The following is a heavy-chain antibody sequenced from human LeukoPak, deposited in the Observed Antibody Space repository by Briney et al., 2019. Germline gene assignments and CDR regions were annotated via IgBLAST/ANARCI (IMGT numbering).Heavy chain of an antibody. CDR3: ARYSSSWYRHWFDP. V-gene: IGHV4-34*01. Sequence: PSETLSLTCAVYGGSFSGYYWSWIRQPPGKGLEWIGEINHSGSTNYNPSLKSRVTISVDTSKNQFSLKLSSVTAADTAVYYCARYSSSWYRHWFDPWGQGTLVTVSS. J-gene: IGHJ5*02. D-gene: IGHD6-13*01. CDR1: GGSFSGYY. CDR2: INHSGST.